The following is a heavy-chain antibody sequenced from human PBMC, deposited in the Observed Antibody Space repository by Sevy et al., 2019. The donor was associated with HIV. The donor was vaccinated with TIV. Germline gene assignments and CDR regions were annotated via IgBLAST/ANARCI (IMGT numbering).Heavy chain of an antibody. V-gene: IGHV3-48*01. J-gene: IGHJ5*02. CDR1: GFTFSSYS. CDR2: ISAGSGMI. CDR3: ARDWWDTYGYHWLDP. Sequence: GGSLRLSCAASGFTFSSYSMVWVRQAPGKGLEWISYISAGSGMIDYADSVKGRFTISRDNVKKSVYMEMNSLRVEDTAVYYCARDWWDTYGYHWLDPWGPGTLVTVSS. D-gene: IGHD5-18*01.